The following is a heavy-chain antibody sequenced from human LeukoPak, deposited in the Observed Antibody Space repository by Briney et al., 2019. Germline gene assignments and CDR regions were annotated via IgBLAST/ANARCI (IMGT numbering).Heavy chain of an antibody. Sequence: PSETLSLTCTVSGGSLTGYYWSWIRQPPGKGLEWIAYVYYTGRTLYNPSLESRVTISVDTSKTQISLKLTSVTAADTAVYYCARDVIAVAGGLDYWGQGTLVTVSS. J-gene: IGHJ4*02. CDR2: VYYTGRT. D-gene: IGHD6-13*01. V-gene: IGHV4-59*12. CDR3: ARDVIAVAGGLDY. CDR1: GGSLTGYY.